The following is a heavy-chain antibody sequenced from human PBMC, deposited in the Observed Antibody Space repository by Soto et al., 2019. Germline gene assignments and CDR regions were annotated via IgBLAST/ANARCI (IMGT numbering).Heavy chain of an antibody. J-gene: IGHJ3*02. Sequence: QLQLQESGPGLVKPSETLSLTCTVSGGSISSSSYYWGWIRQPPGKGLEWIGSIYYSGSTYYNPSLKSRVTISVDTSKNQFSLKLSSVTAADTAVYYCARSYADEDAFDIWGQGTMVTVSS. CDR3: ARSYADEDAFDI. V-gene: IGHV4-39*01. CDR1: GGSISSSSYY. CDR2: IYYSGST.